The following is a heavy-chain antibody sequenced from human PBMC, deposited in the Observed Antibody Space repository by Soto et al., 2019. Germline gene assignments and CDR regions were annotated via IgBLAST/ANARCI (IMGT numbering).Heavy chain of an antibody. D-gene: IGHD5-12*01. Sequence: EVHLLESGGGLVQPGGFLRPFCAGSGFSFYFYAMVLVRQAPGKGLEWVSVISARGGSSYFADSVKGRFTISRDNSKNVLSLEMDSLRAEDTAIYFCAKGSIEYSASVDNWGQGTLVLVSS. CDR3: AKGSIEYSASVDN. CDR2: ISARGGSS. J-gene: IGHJ4*02. V-gene: IGHV3-23*01. CDR1: GFSFYFYA.